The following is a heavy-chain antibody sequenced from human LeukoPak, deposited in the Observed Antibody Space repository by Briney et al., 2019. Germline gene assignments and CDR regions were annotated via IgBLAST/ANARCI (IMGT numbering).Heavy chain of an antibody. CDR1: GGSISSSSYY. J-gene: IGHJ4*02. Sequence: SETLSLTCTVSGGSISSSSYYWGWIRQPPGKGLEWIGSIYYSGSTYYNPSLKSRVTISVDTSKNQFSLKLSSVTAADTAVYYCAKLSNTLPVDYWGQGTLVTVSS. V-gene: IGHV4-39*01. CDR2: IYYSGST. CDR3: AKLSNTLPVDY. D-gene: IGHD3-16*02.